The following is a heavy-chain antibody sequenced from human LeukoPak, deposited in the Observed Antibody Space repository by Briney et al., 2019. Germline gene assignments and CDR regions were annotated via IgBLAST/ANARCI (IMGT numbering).Heavy chain of an antibody. J-gene: IGHJ5*01. CDR1: GFTFSNSA. D-gene: IGHD6-6*01. V-gene: IGHV3-23*01. Sequence: GGSLRLSCAASGFTFSNSAMNWVRQAPGKGLEWVSAISGSGGSTYYADSVKGRFTISRDNSKNTLYLQMNSLRAEDTAVYYCARDSYSSSPNWFDSWGQGTLVTVSS. CDR3: ARDSYSSSPNWFDS. CDR2: ISGSGGST.